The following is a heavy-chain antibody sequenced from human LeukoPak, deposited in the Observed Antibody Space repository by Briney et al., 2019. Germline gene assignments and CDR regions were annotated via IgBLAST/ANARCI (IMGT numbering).Heavy chain of an antibody. CDR2: ISSSSSYI. V-gene: IGHV3-21*01. J-gene: IGHJ3*02. CDR3: ARDMGYSGSYSAFDI. Sequence: GGSLRPSCAASGFTFSSYSMNWVRQAPGKGLEWVSSISSSSSYIYYADSVKGRFTISRDNAKNSLYLQMNSLRAEDTAVYYCARDMGYSGSYSAFDIWGQGTMVTVSS. CDR1: GFTFSSYS. D-gene: IGHD1-26*01.